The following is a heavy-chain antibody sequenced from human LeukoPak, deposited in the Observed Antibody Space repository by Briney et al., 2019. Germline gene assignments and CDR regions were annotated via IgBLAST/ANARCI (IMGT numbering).Heavy chain of an antibody. D-gene: IGHD3-22*01. CDR3: ATNAVGGYHSYFQH. J-gene: IGHJ1*01. V-gene: IGHV1-24*01. Sequence: ASVKVSCKLCGYTLTELSMHWVRQAPGKGRDWMGGFDPEDGETIYAQKFQGRVTMTEDTSTDTAYMELSSLRSEDTAVYYCATNAVGGYHSYFQHWGQGTLVTVSS. CDR1: GYTLTELS. CDR2: FDPEDGET.